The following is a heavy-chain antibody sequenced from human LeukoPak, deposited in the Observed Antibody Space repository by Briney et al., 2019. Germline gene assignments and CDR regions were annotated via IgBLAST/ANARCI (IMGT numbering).Heavy chain of an antibody. D-gene: IGHD3-16*01. Sequence: PSETLCLTCTASGVSISSDYWSWIRQPAGKGLDWIGRINSRGSTKYNPSLKSRVTMSVDTSKNQFSLSLTSVTAADTAVYYCARDSEGWASAYYYYYMDVWGKGTTVTVSS. CDR1: GVSISSDY. J-gene: IGHJ6*03. CDR2: INSRGST. CDR3: ARDSEGWASAYYYYYMDV. V-gene: IGHV4-4*07.